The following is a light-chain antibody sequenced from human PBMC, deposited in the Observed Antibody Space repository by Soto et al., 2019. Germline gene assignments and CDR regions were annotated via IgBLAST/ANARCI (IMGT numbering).Light chain of an antibody. CDR1: SSDVGSYNH. CDR2: NVN. V-gene: IGLV2-14*01. CDR3: SSFTSCTTYV. J-gene: IGLJ1*01. Sequence: QSVLTQSASVSGSPGQSITISCTGTSSDVGSYNHVSWYQQHPGEVPKLIIFNVNDRPSGVSNRFSGSKSGNTASLTISGLQAEDVAYYYCSSFTSCTTYVFGTGTKFTVL.